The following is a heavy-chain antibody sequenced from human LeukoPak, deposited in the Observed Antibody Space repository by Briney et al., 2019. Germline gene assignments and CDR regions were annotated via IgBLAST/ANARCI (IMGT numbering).Heavy chain of an antibody. CDR1: GFTFSSYW. D-gene: IGHD5-12*01. Sequence: GGSLRLSCAASGFTFSSYWMNWVRQAPGKGLEWVANIKHDASEKHYVDSVKGRFTISRDNAKNSLYLQMNSLRAEDTAVYYCARVRSGYHFDYWGQGTLVTVSS. V-gene: IGHV3-7*03. CDR3: ARVRSGYHFDY. J-gene: IGHJ4*02. CDR2: IKHDASEK.